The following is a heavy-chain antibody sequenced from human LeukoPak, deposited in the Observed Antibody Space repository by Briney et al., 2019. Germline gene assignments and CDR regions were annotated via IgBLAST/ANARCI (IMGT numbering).Heavy chain of an antibody. CDR2: IHPSGGST. D-gene: IGHD3-10*01. J-gene: IGHJ4*02. V-gene: IGHV1-46*01. Sequence: ASVKVSCKASGYTFTSYYMHWVRQAPGQGLEWMGIIHPSGGSTSYAQKFQGRVTMTRDTSTSTVYMELSSLRSEDTAVYYCARGKVVTMVRGVIITYFDYWGQGTLVTVSS. CDR1: GYTFTSYY. CDR3: ARGKVVTMVRGVIITYFDY.